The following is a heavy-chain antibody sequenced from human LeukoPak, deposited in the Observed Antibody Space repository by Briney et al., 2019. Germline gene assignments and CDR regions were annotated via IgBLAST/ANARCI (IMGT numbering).Heavy chain of an antibody. Sequence: SETLSLTCAVYGGSFSGYYWSWIRQPPGKGLEWIGEINHSGSTNYNPSLKSRVTISVDTSKNQFSLKLSSVTAADTAVYYCARVMGYWGQGTLVTVSS. CDR3: ARVMGY. J-gene: IGHJ4*02. CDR2: INHSGST. V-gene: IGHV4-34*01. CDR1: GGSFSGYY. D-gene: IGHD3-10*01.